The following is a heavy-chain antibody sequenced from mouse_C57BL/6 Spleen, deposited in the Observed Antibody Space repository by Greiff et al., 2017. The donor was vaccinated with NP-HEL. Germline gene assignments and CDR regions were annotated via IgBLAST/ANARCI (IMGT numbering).Heavy chain of an antibody. J-gene: IGHJ1*03. CDR2: IHPNSGST. V-gene: IGHV1-64*01. D-gene: IGHD1-1*01. CDR3: ASNYGSSSWYFDV. CDR1: GYTFTSYW. Sequence: QVQLKQSGAELVKPGASVKLSCKASGYTFTSYWMHWVKQRPGQGLEWIGMIHPNSGSTNYNEKFKSKATLTVDKSSSTAYMQLSSLTSEDSAVYYCASNYGSSSWYFDVWGTGTTVTVSS.